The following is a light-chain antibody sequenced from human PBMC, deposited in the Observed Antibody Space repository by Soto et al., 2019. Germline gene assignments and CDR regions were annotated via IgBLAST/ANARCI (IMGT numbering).Light chain of an antibody. CDR1: QSLLHSNGHTY. Sequence: DVVMTQSPLSLPVTLGQPASISCSSSQSLLHSNGHTYLNWFQQSPGQSPRRLIHRVSNLDSGVPDRFSGSGSGADFTLKISRVEAEDVGDYFFMQGTHWPYTFGLGTNLELK. J-gene: IGKJ2*01. CDR3: MQGTHWPYT. CDR2: RVS. V-gene: IGKV2-30*02.